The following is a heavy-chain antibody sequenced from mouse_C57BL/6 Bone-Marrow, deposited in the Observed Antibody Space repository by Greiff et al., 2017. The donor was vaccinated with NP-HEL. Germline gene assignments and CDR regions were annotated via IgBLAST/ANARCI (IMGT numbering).Heavy chain of an antibody. V-gene: IGHV1-54*01. J-gene: IGHJ4*01. D-gene: IGHD6-1*01. CDR2: INPGSGGT. Sequence: QVHVKQSGAELVRPGTSVKVSCKASGYAFTNYLIEWVKQRPGQGLEWIGVINPGSGGTNYNEKFKGKATLTADKSSSTAYMQLSSLTSEDSAVYFCARLGFPTRAMDYWGQGTSVTVSS. CDR3: ARLGFPTRAMDY. CDR1: GYAFTNYL.